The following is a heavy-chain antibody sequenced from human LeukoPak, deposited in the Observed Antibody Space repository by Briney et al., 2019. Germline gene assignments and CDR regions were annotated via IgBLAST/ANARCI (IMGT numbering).Heavy chain of an antibody. CDR1: GFTFSSYW. CDR3: AREITMIKRAFDI. V-gene: IGHV3-7*01. J-gene: IGHJ3*02. D-gene: IGHD3-22*01. CDR2: IKQDGSEK. Sequence: TGGSLRLPCAASGFTFSSYWMSWVRQAPGKGLEWVANIKQDGSEKYYVDSVKGRFTISRDNAKNSLYLQMNSLRAEDTAVYYCAREITMIKRAFDIWGQGTMVTVSS.